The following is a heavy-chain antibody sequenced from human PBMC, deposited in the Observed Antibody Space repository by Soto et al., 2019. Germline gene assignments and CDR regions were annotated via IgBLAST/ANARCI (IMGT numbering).Heavy chain of an antibody. CDR3: AKDHDEDFGYDLDYFNS. D-gene: IGHD5-12*01. J-gene: IGHJ4*02. Sequence: GGSLRLSCAIFEGTVIRDWMNWVRQAPGKGLEWVAHTNQDGSEKYYVDSVKGRFTISRDNDKNSLYLQMNSLTADDTALYYCAKDHDEDFGYDLDYFNSWGQGTQVTVSS. V-gene: IGHV3-7*03. CDR1: EGTVIRDW. CDR2: TNQDGSEK.